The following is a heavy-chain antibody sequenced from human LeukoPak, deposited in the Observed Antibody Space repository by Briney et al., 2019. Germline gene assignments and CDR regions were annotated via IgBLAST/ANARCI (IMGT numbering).Heavy chain of an antibody. V-gene: IGHV3-13*01. CDR2: IGTAGDT. J-gene: IGHJ4*02. CDR1: GFTFSSYD. CDR3: ARSRSGYGDLYFDY. Sequence: PGGSLRLSCAASGFTFSSYDMHWVRQATGKGLEWVSAIGTAGDTYYPGSVKGRFTISRENAKNSLYLQMNSLRAEDTAVYYCARSRSGYGDLYFDYWGQGTLVTVSS. D-gene: IGHD5-12*01.